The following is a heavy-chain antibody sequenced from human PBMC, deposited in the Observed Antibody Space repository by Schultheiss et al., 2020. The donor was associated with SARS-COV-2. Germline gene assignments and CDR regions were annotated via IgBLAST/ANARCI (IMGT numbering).Heavy chain of an antibody. V-gene: IGHV3-21*01. D-gene: IGHD6-19*01. J-gene: IGHJ5*02. CDR3: ASQTIAVAGSGWFDP. CDR2: ISSSSSYI. Sequence: GESLKISCAASGFTFSSYWMHWVRQAPGKGLEWVSSISSSSSYIYYADSVKGRFTISRDNAKNSLYLQMNSLRAEDTAVYYCASQTIAVAGSGWFDPWGQGTLVTVSS. CDR1: GFTFSSYW.